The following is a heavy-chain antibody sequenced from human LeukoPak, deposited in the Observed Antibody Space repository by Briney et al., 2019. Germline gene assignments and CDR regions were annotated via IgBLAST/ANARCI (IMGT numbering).Heavy chain of an antibody. CDR3: ARDLSGSYSTFDY. CDR1: GFTFSSYA. J-gene: IGHJ4*02. CDR2: ISSSSTYI. V-gene: IGHV3-21*01. Sequence: GGSLRLSCAASGFTFSSYAMSWVRQAPGKGLEWVSSISSSSTYIYYADSVKGRFTISRDNAKNSLYLQMNSLRAEDTAVYYCARDLSGSYSTFDYWGQGTLVTVSS. D-gene: IGHD1-26*01.